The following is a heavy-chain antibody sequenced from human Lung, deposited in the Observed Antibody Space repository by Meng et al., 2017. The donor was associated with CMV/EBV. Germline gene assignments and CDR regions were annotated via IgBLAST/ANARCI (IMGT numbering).Heavy chain of an antibody. CDR1: FNFSSYG. CDR2: ISYDGSNK. V-gene: IGHV3-30*18. J-gene: IGHJ4*02. CDR3: AKGVITFGGVIAYYFDY. D-gene: IGHD3-16*02. Sequence: FNFSSYGMHWVRQAPGKGLEWVAVISYDGSNKYYADSVKGRFTISRDNSKNTLYLQMNSLRAEDTAVYYCAKGVITFGGVIAYYFDYWGQGTLVTVSS.